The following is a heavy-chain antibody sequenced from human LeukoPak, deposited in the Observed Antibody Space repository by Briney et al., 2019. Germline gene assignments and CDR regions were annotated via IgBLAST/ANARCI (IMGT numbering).Heavy chain of an antibody. V-gene: IGHV3-7*01. CDR1: GFTFSSYW. J-gene: IGHJ4*02. CDR3: ARAGGSTVSHSDY. CDR2: IKQDGGEE. Sequence: GGSLRLSCAASGFTFSSYWMFWVRQAPGKGLEWVANIKQDGGEEYYVDSIKGRFTISGDSAKNSLYLQMNSLRAEDTAVYYCARAGGSTVSHSDYWGQGTLVTVSS. D-gene: IGHD4-17*01.